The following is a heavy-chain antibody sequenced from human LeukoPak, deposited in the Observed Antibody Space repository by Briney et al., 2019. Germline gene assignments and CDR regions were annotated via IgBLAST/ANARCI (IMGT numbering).Heavy chain of an antibody. D-gene: IGHD6-19*01. CDR1: GGSISSYY. Sequence: TSKTLSLTCTVSGGSISSYYWSWIRQPPGKGLEWIGCIYYSGSTNYNPSLKSRVTISVDTSKNQFSLKLSSVTAADSAVYYCARVTHDWYSRGWEFDYWGQGTLVTVSS. V-gene: IGHV4-59*01. CDR3: ARVTHDWYSRGWEFDY. J-gene: IGHJ4*02. CDR2: IYYSGST.